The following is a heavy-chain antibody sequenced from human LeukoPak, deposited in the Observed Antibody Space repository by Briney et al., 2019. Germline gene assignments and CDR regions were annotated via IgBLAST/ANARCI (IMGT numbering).Heavy chain of an antibody. J-gene: IGHJ4*02. CDR2: VTNGGIT. V-gene: IGHV3-23*01. Sequence: GGSLRLSCAASGPTFSSHTMNWVRQAPGKGLEYISSVTNGGITYYADSVKGRFTISRDNSKNTLYLQMNSLRAEDTAVYYCAQRIAVRPYPFGNWGQGTLVTVSS. D-gene: IGHD6-6*01. CDR3: AQRIAVRPYPFGN. CDR1: GPTFSSHT.